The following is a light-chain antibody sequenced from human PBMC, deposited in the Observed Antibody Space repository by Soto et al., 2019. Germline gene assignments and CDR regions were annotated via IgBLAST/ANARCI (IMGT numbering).Light chain of an antibody. J-gene: IGLJ1*01. CDR2: DVS. CDR3: CSYAASNTFV. Sequence: QAVVTQPRSVSGSPGQSVTISCTGTSSDVGGYNYVSWYQQYSGKAPKVMIYDVSKRPSGVPDRFSGSKSDNTASLTISGLQAEDEADYYCCSYAASNTFVFGTGTKLTVL. V-gene: IGLV2-11*01. CDR1: SSDVGGYNY.